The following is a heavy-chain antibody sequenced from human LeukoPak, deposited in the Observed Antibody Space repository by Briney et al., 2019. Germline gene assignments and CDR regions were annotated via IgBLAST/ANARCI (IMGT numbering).Heavy chain of an antibody. Sequence: SETLSLTCTVSGASIRSSYWSWLRQPPGKGLEWIGYIYYTGSTNSNPSLKSRVTVSVDTSKNQFSLKLSSMTAADTAVYYCARLDRSGYEMGGTWFDLWGQGTLVTVSS. CDR2: IYYTGST. D-gene: IGHD3-22*01. CDR1: GASIRSSY. CDR3: ARLDRSGYEMGGTWFDL. V-gene: IGHV4-59*08. J-gene: IGHJ5*02.